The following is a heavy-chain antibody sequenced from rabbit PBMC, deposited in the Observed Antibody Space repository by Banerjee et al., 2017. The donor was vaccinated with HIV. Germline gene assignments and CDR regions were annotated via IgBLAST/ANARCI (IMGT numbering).Heavy chain of an antibody. CDR2: IYAGSSGNT. J-gene: IGHJ4*01. V-gene: IGHV1S45*01. CDR3: ARDLAGVIGWNFNL. CDR1: GFSFNNKYV. Sequence: QEQLEESGGGLVQPEGSLTLTCTASGFSFNNKYVMCWVRQAPGKGLECIACIYAGSSGNTYYANWAKGRFTISKTSSTTVTLQMTSLTAADTATYFCARDLAGVIGWNFNLWGPGTLVTVS. D-gene: IGHD4-1*01.